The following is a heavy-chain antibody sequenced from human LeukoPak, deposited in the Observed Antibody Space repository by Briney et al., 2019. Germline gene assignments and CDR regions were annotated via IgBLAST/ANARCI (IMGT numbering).Heavy chain of an antibody. D-gene: IGHD5-18*01. J-gene: IGHJ4*02. CDR1: GGSMSSSRYY. Sequence: SETLSLTCSVSGGSMSSSRYYWGWIRQPPGKGLEWIGSIYYSGFTYYNPSLKSRVTISVDTSKNQFSLKLSSVTAADTAVYYCARYQRRIQYFDYWGQGTLVTVSS. CDR2: IYYSGFT. V-gene: IGHV4-39*07. CDR3: ARYQRRIQYFDY.